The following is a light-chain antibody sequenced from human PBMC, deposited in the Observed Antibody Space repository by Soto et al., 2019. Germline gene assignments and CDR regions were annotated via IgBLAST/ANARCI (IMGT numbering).Light chain of an antibody. CDR1: PGISSW. CDR2: DAS. CDR3: QQYNSYPYT. V-gene: IGKV1-5*01. Sequence: DIQMTQSPSTLSASVGDRVTITCRASPGISSWLAWHQQKPGKAPKLLIYDASSLESGVPSRFSGSGSGTEFTLTSSSLQPDDFATYYCQQYNSYPYTFGQGTKLEIK. J-gene: IGKJ2*01.